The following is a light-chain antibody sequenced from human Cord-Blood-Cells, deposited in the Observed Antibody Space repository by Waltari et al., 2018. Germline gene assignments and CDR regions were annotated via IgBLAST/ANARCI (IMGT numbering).Light chain of an antibody. V-gene: IGKV3-20*01. CDR3: QQYGSSPLT. Sequence: ELLLTQPPATLSLSPGETPTPSCRASQSVSSSYLDWYQQKPGQAPRLLIYGASSRATGIPDRLSGSGSGTDFTLTISRLEPEDFAVYYCQQYGSSPLTFGPGTKVDIK. CDR2: GAS. J-gene: IGKJ3*01. CDR1: QSVSSSY.